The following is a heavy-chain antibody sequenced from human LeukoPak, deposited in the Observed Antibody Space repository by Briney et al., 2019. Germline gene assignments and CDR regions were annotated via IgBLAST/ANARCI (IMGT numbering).Heavy chain of an antibody. CDR1: GFTFSSYS. CDR3: ARDLGAYCSGGSCYS. CDR2: ISSSSSYI. D-gene: IGHD2-15*01. J-gene: IGHJ5*02. Sequence: GGSLRLSCAASGFTFSSYSMNWVRQAPGKGLEWVSSISSSSSYIYYADSVKGRFTISRDSAKNSLYLQMNSLRAEDTAVYYCARDLGAYCSGGSCYSWGQGTLVTVSS. V-gene: IGHV3-21*01.